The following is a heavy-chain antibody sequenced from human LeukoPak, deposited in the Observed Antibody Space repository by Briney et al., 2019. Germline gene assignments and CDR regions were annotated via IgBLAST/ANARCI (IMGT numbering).Heavy chain of an antibody. CDR1: GYTFTSYD. Sequence: ASVKVSCKASGYTFTSYDINWVRQATGQGLEWMGIINPSGGSTSYAQKFQGRVTMTRDMSTSTVYMELSSLRSEDTAVYYCARLGDWFDPWGQGTLVTVSS. D-gene: IGHD7-27*01. CDR3: ARLGDWFDP. V-gene: IGHV1-46*01. CDR2: INPSGGST. J-gene: IGHJ5*02.